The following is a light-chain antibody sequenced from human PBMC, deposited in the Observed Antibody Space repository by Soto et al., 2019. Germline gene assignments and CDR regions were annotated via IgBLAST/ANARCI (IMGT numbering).Light chain of an antibody. CDR1: SSDVGGYNY. J-gene: IGLJ3*02. V-gene: IGLV2-8*01. CDR2: EVT. CDR3: SSYAASNNFYFV. Sequence: QSVLTQPPSASGSPGQSVTISCTGTSSDVGGYNYVSWYQQYPGRAPKLMIYEVTKRPSGVPDRFSGSKSGNTASLTVSGLQAEDAADYYCSSYAASNNFYFVFGGGTKLTV.